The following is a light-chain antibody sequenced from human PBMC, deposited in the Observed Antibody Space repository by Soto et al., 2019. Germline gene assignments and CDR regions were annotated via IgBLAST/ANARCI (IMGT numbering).Light chain of an antibody. V-gene: IGKV3-11*01. Sequence: EVVLTQSPVTLSLAPRERATLSSRASQSFRGLLAWYQQKHGQAPRLLIYDAYNRATGIPPRFSGSGSGTDFTLTISSLEPEDSAFYYCQQRNMWPITFGQGTRLEIK. J-gene: IGKJ5*01. CDR1: QSFRGL. CDR3: QQRNMWPIT. CDR2: DAY.